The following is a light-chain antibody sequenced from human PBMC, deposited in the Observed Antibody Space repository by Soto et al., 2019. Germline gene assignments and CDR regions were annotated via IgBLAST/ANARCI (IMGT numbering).Light chain of an antibody. J-gene: IGKJ5*01. V-gene: IGKV1-13*02. CDR1: QDIRGA. CDR3: QQFNSYPLT. Sequence: AIQLTQSPSSLSASVGDRVTITCRASQDIRGALAWYRQKPGKAPKMLIYDVSTLESGVPLRFSGSSSGTDFTLTISSLQPVDFATYYCQQFNSYPLTFGQGTRLEIK. CDR2: DVS.